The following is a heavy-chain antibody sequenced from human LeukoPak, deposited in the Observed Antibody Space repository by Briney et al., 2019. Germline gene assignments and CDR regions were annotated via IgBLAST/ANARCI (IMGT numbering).Heavy chain of an antibody. J-gene: IGHJ4*02. Sequence: GGSLRLSCAASGFTFSSYAMSWVRQAPGKGLELVSAISGSGGSTYYADSVKGRFTISRDNSKNTLYLQMNSLRAEDTAVYYCAKDHSSSWSLYYFDYWGQGTLVTVSS. D-gene: IGHD6-13*01. CDR3: AKDHSSSWSLYYFDY. CDR1: GFTFSSYA. CDR2: ISGSGGST. V-gene: IGHV3-23*01.